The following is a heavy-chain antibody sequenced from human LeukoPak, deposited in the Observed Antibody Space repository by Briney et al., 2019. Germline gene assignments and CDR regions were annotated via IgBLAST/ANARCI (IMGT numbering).Heavy chain of an antibody. V-gene: IGHV3-7*01. CDR1: GFTFSSYW. J-gene: IGHJ1*01. CDR3: AREEPPYCGGDCSPLQH. D-gene: IGHD2-21*02. CDR2: IKQDGSEK. Sequence: GGSLRLSCAASGFTFSSYWMSWVRQAPGKGLEWVANIKQDGSEKYYVDSVKGRFTISRDNAKNSLYLQMNSLRAEDTAVYYCAREEPPYCGGDCSPLQHWGQGTLVTVSS.